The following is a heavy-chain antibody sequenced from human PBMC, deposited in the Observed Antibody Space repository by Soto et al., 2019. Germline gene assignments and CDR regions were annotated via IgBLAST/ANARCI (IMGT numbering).Heavy chain of an antibody. CDR3: ARSAGGSYPQYDY. D-gene: IGHD1-26*01. Sequence: QRLSCAASGFTFSSYAMHWVRQAPGKGLEWVAVISYDGRDKYYPDSVKGRFTISRDNSKNTLYLQINSLRAEDTAVYYCARSAGGSYPQYDYWGQGTLVTVSS. CDR2: ISYDGRDK. V-gene: IGHV3-30*04. J-gene: IGHJ4*02. CDR1: GFTFSSYA.